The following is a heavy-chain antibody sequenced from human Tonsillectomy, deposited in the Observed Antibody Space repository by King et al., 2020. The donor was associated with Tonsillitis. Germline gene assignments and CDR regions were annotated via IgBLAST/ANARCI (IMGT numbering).Heavy chain of an antibody. D-gene: IGHD3-9*01. CDR1: GFTVSSNY. V-gene: IGHV3-53*01. CDR3: ASAQSYYDILTGYNYYYYGMDV. CDR2: IYSGGST. J-gene: IGHJ6*02. Sequence: VQLVESGVGLIQPGGSLRLSCAASGFTVSSNYMSWVRQAPGKGLEWVSVIYSGGSTYYADSVKGRFTISRDNSKNTLYLQMNSLRAEDTAVYYCASAQSYYDILTGYNYYYYGMDVWGQGTTVTVSS.